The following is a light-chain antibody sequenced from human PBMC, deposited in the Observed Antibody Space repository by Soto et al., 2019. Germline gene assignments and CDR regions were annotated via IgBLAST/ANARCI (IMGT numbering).Light chain of an antibody. CDR3: ATWDDSLGGVV. J-gene: IGLJ2*01. Sequence: QAVVTQPPSASGTPGQRVTISCSGSSSNIGSYNVYWYQQLPGAAPKLLMYRNNQRPSGVPDRISGSTSGTSASLAISGLRPEDEADYYCATWDDSLGGVVFGGGTKLTVL. CDR2: RNN. CDR1: SSNIGSYN. V-gene: IGLV1-47*01.